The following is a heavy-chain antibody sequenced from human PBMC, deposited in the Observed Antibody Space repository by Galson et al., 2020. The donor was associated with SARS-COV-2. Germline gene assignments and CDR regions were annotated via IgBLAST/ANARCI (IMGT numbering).Heavy chain of an antibody. CDR2: IYPNGRT. V-gene: IGHV4-38-2*01. D-gene: IGHD2-21*02. CDR3: ARQGVNMIVLVTVPGWFFEL. Sequence: SQTLSLTCAVSGYYVRTTNYRGSVRLAPGKGLEWNGSIYPNGRTYYNASLASTVTISVDTSRNQFSLTLASVTAADTAFYYCARQGVNMIVLVTVPGWFFELWGRGTLVTVSS. J-gene: IGHJ2*01. CDR1: GYYVRTTNY.